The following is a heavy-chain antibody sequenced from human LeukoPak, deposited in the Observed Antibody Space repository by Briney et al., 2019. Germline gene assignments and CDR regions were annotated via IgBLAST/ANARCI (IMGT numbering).Heavy chain of an antibody. CDR1: GFTFNTYG. Sequence: PGGSLRLSCAASGFTFNTYGMHWVRQAPGKGLEWVAAISYDGRNIDSTDSVKGRFAISRDNSKKTLDLQMNSLRPEDTAVYYCAKGVAYDFWSGRSDIWGQGTMVTVSS. V-gene: IGHV3-30*18. CDR2: ISYDGRNI. D-gene: IGHD3-3*01. J-gene: IGHJ3*02. CDR3: AKGVAYDFWSGRSDI.